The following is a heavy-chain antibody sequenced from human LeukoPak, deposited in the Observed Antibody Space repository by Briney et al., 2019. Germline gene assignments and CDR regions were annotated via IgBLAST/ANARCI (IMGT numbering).Heavy chain of an antibody. D-gene: IGHD3-3*01. V-gene: IGHV3-7*01. CDR3: ARSRSGFYEDY. J-gene: IGHJ4*02. Sequence: GGSLRLSCAVSGLTFDHYWMTWVRQAPGKGLEWVANIKEDGSEKNYVDSVKGRFTISRDNAKNSLSLQVNSLRAEDTAVYYCARSRSGFYEDYWGQGTLVTVSS. CDR2: IKEDGSEK. CDR1: GLTFDHYW.